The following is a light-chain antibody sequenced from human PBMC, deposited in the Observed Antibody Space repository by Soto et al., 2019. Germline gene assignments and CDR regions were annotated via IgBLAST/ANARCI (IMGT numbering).Light chain of an antibody. CDR1: QIVSSSY. Sequence: EIVLTQSPCTLSLSPGETVTLSCRASQIVSSSYLAWYQQKPGQAPRLLIYGASVRATGIPDRFSGSGSGTDFTLTISRLEPEDFAVYYCQQYGGSPALFAFGPGTKSGFQT. J-gene: IGKJ3*01. CDR3: QQYGGSPALFA. V-gene: IGKV3-20*01. CDR2: GAS.